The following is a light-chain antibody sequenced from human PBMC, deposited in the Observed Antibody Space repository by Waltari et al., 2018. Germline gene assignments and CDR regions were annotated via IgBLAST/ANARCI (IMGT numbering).Light chain of an antibody. CDR2: EVS. V-gene: IGLV2-14*01. CDR1: RSDVGGYNY. J-gene: IGLJ3*02. CDR3: SSYTSSSTLGV. Sequence: QSALTQPASVSGSPGQSITLSCTGTRSDVGGYNYVSWYQQHPGKAPKLMIYEVSNRPSGVSNRFSGSKSGNTASLTISGLQAEDEADYYCSSYTSSSTLGVFGGGTKLTVL.